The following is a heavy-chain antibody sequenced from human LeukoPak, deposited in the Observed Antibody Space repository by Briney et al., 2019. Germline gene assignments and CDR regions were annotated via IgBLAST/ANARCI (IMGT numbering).Heavy chain of an antibody. V-gene: IGHV1-8*01. CDR2: MNPNSGNT. CDR1: GYTFTSYD. J-gene: IGHJ6*03. Sequence: ASVKVSCKASGYTFTSYDINWVRQATGQGLEWMGWMNPNSGNTGYAQKFQGRVTMTRNTSISIAYMELSSLRSEDTAVYYCARSYYDYIWGSYRLVNYYYYMDVWGKGTTVTVSS. CDR3: ARSYYDYIWGSYRLVNYYYYMDV. D-gene: IGHD3-16*02.